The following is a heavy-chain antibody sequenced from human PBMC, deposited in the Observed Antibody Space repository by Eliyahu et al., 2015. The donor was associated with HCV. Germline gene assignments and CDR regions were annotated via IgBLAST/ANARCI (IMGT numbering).Heavy chain of an antibody. Sequence: QVQLQQSGPGLVKPSQTLSLTCAISGDSVSSNSAXWNWIRQSPSRGLEWLGRTYYRSKWYNDYAVSVKSRITINPDTSKNQFSLQLNSVTPEDTAVYYCARDSPHYSSGWPALHYYYYMDVWGKGTTVTVSS. V-gene: IGHV6-1*01. CDR2: TYYRSKWYN. D-gene: IGHD6-19*01. CDR3: ARDSPHYSSGWPALHYYYYMDV. J-gene: IGHJ6*03. CDR1: GDSVSSNSAX.